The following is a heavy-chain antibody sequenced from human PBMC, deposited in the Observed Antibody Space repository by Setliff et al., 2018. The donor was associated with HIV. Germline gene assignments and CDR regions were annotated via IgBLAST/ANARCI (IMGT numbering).Heavy chain of an antibody. CDR1: GFTFNSYW. D-gene: IGHD2-15*01. V-gene: IGHV3-74*01. Sequence: GGSLRLSCAASGFTFNSYWMHWVRQAPGKGLMWVSRVNRDGSSTTYADSVKGRFTISRDNAMNTAYLQMNSLRGEDTALYYCSLGYRSGGSCYSDPEVAFDIWGQGTMVTVSS. CDR2: VNRDGSST. CDR3: SLGYRSGGSCYSDPEVAFDI. J-gene: IGHJ3*02.